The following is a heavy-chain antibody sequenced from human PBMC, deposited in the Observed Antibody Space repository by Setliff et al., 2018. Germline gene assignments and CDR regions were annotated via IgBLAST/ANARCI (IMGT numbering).Heavy chain of an antibody. V-gene: IGHV1-2*02. Sequence: ASVKVSCKASGYTFTGYYMHWVRQAPGQGLEWMGWINPNSGGTNYAQKFQGRVTMTRDTSISTAYMELSRLRSDDTAVYYCARGMAAAASNPFDYWGQGTLVTVSS. D-gene: IGHD6-13*01. CDR1: GYTFTGYY. CDR3: ARGMAAAASNPFDY. CDR2: INPNSGGT. J-gene: IGHJ4*02.